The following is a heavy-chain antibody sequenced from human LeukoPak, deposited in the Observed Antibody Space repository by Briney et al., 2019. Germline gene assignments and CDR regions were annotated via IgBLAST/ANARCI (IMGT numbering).Heavy chain of an antibody. J-gene: IGHJ4*02. CDR3: ARGEIAVGTTGEFDY. CDR2: INPNSGGT. CDR1: GYTFTGFY. D-gene: IGHD6-19*01. V-gene: IGHV1-2*02. Sequence: ASVKVSCKAYGYTFTGFYMHWVRQAPGQGLEWMGWINPNSGGTNYAQKFRGSVTMTRDTSISTTYMELRRLRSDDTAVYYCARGEIAVGTTGEFDYWGQGTLVTVSS.